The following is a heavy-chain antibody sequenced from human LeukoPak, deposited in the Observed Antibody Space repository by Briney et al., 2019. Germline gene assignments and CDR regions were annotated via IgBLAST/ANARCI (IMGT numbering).Heavy chain of an antibody. J-gene: IGHJ5*02. D-gene: IGHD6-19*01. Sequence: SETLSLTCTVSGGSISSYYWSWIRQPPGKGLEWIGYIYYSGITNYNPSLKSRVNISVDTSKNQFSLKLSSVTAADTAVYYCARCRGIAVPRYNWFDPWGQGTLVTVSS. CDR3: ARCRGIAVPRYNWFDP. V-gene: IGHV4-59*12. CDR2: IYYSGIT. CDR1: GGSISSYY.